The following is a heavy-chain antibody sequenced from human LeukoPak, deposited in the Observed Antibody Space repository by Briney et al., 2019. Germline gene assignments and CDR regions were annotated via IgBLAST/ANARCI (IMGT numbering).Heavy chain of an antibody. CDR2: ITYDGSTK. Sequence: GGSLRLSCAASGFTFSSYDMHWVRQAPGKGLEWVAVITYDGSTKYYADSVKGRFTISRNNTKNTLYLQMNGLRADDRAVYCCANGRATMIVVGDAFDIWGQGTMVTVSS. CDR1: GFTFSSYD. D-gene: IGHD3-22*01. V-gene: IGHV3-30*04. J-gene: IGHJ3*02. CDR3: ANGRATMIVVGDAFDI.